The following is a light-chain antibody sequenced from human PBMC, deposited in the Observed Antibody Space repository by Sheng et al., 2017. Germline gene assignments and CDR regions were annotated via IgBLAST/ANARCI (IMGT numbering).Light chain of an antibody. CDR3: SSFRSNNTLI. V-gene: IGLV2-14*03. CDR1: SSDVGGNTY. J-gene: IGLJ2*01. CDR2: DVS. Sequence: QSALTQPASVSGSPGQSITISCTGTSSDVGGNTYVSWYQQHPGKAPKLMLYDVSNRPSGVSDRFSGSKSGNTASLTISGLQAEDEADYYCSSFRSNNTLIFGGGTQLTVL.